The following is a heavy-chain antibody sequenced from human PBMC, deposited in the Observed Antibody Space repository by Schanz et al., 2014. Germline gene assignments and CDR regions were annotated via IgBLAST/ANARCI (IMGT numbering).Heavy chain of an antibody. CDR1: GASISSSNW. D-gene: IGHD2-2*01. CDR2: VRNKNNRYTT. CDR3: ARRASCSRIGCPCDS. Sequence: VQLQESGPGLVKPSGTLSLTCAVSGASISSSNWWSWVRQPPGKGLEWVGRVRNKNNRYTTEYAASVKGRFTISRDDSKNSLYLQMNSLKTEDTAMYYCARRASCSRIGCPCDSWGQGTLVTVSS. V-gene: IGHV3-72*01. J-gene: IGHJ4*02.